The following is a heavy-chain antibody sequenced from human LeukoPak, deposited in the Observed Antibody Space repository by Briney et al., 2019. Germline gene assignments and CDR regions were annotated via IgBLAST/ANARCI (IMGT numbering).Heavy chain of an antibody. CDR3: ARDPIYSTGWYDY. J-gene: IGHJ4*02. Sequence: GGSLRLSCAASGFTSSSHSVNWVRQAPGKGLEWVSYISSSGSTIYSADSVKGRFTISRDNAQNSVYLQMNSLRAEDTAFYHCARDPIYSTGWYDYWGQGTLVTVSS. D-gene: IGHD6-19*01. CDR2: ISSSGSTI. V-gene: IGHV3-48*04. CDR1: GFTSSSHS.